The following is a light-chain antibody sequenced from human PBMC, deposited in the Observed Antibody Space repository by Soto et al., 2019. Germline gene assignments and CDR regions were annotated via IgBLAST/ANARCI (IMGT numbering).Light chain of an antibody. J-gene: IGKJ2*01. Sequence: EIVLTQSPATLSLSPGERAPLSYRASQSVSSYLSWYQQKPGQAPRLLIYDASNRATGIPARFSGSGSGTDFTLTISSLQSEDFAVYFCQQYNNWRSYTFGQGTKVDIK. V-gene: IGKV3-11*01. CDR2: DAS. CDR1: QSVSSY. CDR3: QQYNNWRSYT.